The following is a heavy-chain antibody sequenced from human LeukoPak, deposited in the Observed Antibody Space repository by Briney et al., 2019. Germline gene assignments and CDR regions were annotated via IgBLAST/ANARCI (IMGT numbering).Heavy chain of an antibody. J-gene: IGHJ4*02. CDR3: ARDGGHDILTGYWGFDY. D-gene: IGHD3-9*01. CDR1: GGTFCSYA. Sequence: SVKVSCKASGGTFCSYAISWVRQAAGQGLEWMGGIIPIFGTANYAQKFQGRVTITADESTSTAYMELSSLRSEDTAVYYCARDGGHDILTGYWGFDYWGQGTLVTVSS. V-gene: IGHV1-69*01. CDR2: IIPIFGTA.